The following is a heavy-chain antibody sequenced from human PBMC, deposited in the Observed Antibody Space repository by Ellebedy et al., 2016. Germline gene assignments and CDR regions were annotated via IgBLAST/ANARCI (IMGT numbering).Heavy chain of an antibody. J-gene: IGHJ4*02. CDR3: ARDRDSDY. CDR2: IDTKNGNP. D-gene: IGHD3-10*01. Sequence: ASVKVSCKTSGYTVSHYAINWVRQAPGQGLEWMGWIDTKNGNPTYAQGFTGRFVFSLDTSVSTAYLQINNLKAEDTAVYYCARDRDSDYWGQGTLVTVSS. CDR1: GYTVSHYA. V-gene: IGHV7-4-1*02.